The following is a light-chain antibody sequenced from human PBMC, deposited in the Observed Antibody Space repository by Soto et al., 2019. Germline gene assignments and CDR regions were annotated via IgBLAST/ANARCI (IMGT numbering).Light chain of an antibody. Sequence: QSALTQPASVSGSPGQSITISCTGTSSDVGGYNYVSWYQQHPGKAPKLMIYDVSNRPSGVSNSFSGSKSGNTASLTISGLQAEDEADYYCSSYTSRSTYVVFGGGTKLTVL. CDR2: DVS. J-gene: IGLJ2*01. V-gene: IGLV2-14*01. CDR1: SSDVGGYNY. CDR3: SSYTSRSTYVV.